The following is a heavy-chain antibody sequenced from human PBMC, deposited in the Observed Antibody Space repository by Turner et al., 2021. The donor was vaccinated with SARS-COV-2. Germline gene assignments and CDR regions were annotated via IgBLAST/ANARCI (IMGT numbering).Heavy chain of an antibody. CDR2: FYYRGKT. V-gene: IGHV4-39*01. CDR3: ASARTYYDASGAYANYFDS. D-gene: IGHD3-22*01. CDR1: GGSVSSSNYN. Sequence: QLQVHESGPGLVKPSETLSLTCRVSGGSVSSSNYNWGWIRQSPGKWLEWIGTFYYRGKTVYNTSLKSRLAISVDTSKNQFSLRLNSVTAADTAVYFCASARTYYDASGAYANYFDSWGQGTLVTVSS. J-gene: IGHJ4*02.